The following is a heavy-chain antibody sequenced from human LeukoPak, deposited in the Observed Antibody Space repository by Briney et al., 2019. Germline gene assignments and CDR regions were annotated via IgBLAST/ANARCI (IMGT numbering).Heavy chain of an antibody. D-gene: IGHD3/OR15-3a*01. CDR3: ARDKGGLGRGYYYMDV. CDR2: IYYSGTT. Sequence: WFRQAPGKGLEWIGSIYYSGTTYYNPSLKSRVTISLDTSKNQFSLKLSSVTAADTAVYYCARDKGGLGRGYYYMDVWGKGTTVTVS. J-gene: IGHJ6*03. V-gene: IGHV4-39*07.